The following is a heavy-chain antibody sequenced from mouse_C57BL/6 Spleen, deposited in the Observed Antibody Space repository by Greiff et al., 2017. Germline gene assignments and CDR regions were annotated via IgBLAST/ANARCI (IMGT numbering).Heavy chain of an antibody. CDR1: GYTFTDYY. CDR2: INPNNGGT. D-gene: IGHD2-4*01. Sequence: VQLQQSGPELVKPGASVKISCKASGYTFTDYYMNWVKQSHGKSLEWIGDINPNNGGTSYNQKFKGKATLTVDKSSSTAYMELRSLTSEDSAVYYCASYYDYDYAMDYWGQGTSVTVSS. V-gene: IGHV1-26*01. CDR3: ASYYDYDYAMDY. J-gene: IGHJ4*01.